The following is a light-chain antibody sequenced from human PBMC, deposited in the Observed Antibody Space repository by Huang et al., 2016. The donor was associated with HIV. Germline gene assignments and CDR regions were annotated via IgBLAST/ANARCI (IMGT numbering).Light chain of an antibody. CDR2: DAS. Sequence: EIVLTQSPASLSLSPGERVTLSCRASQSVGTYLAWYQQKPGQAPRLLIYDASNRAAGIPARLSGSGSGTDFTLTISSLEPEYFAVYYCQQRGSWPPTFGPGTKVEIK. V-gene: IGKV3-11*01. J-gene: IGKJ3*01. CDR3: QQRGSWPPT. CDR1: QSVGTY.